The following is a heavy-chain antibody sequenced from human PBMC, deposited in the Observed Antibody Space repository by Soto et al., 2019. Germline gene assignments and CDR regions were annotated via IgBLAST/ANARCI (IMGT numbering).Heavy chain of an antibody. V-gene: IGHV1-69*13. J-gene: IGHJ4*02. CDR1: GGTFSSYA. CDR3: ARSIAAAGTYYFDY. Sequence: ASVKVSCKASGGTFSSYAISWVRQAPGQGLEWMGGIIPIFGTANYAQKFQGRVTITADESTSTAYLQWSSLKASDTAMYYCARSIAAAGTYYFDYWGQGTLVTVSS. D-gene: IGHD6-13*01. CDR2: IIPIFGTA.